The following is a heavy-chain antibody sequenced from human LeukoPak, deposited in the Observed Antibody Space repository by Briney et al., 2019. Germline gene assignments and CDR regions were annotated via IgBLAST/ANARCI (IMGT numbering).Heavy chain of an antibody. CDR2: ISGSGGST. Sequence: GGSLRLSCAASGFTFTTYAMSWVRQAPGKGLEWVSTISGSGGSTDYAESVKGRFTISRDNSKNTLYLQMNSLRAEGTAVYYCAKEQQLWLLGYFDYWGQGALVTVSS. CDR1: GFTFTTYA. J-gene: IGHJ4*02. CDR3: AKEQQLWLLGYFDY. D-gene: IGHD5-18*01. V-gene: IGHV3-23*01.